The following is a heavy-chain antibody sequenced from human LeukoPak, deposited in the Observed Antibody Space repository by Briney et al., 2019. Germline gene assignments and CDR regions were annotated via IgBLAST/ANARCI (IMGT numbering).Heavy chain of an antibody. J-gene: IGHJ5*02. CDR2: INHSGST. CDR3: ARVEHIVVVTAIQNWFDP. V-gene: IGHV4-34*01. CDR1: GGSFNGYY. D-gene: IGHD2-21*02. Sequence: PSETLSLTCAVYGGSFNGYYWSWIRQPPGKGLEWIGEINHSGSTNYNPSLKSRVTISVDTSKNQFSLKLSSVTAADTAVYYCARVEHIVVVTAIQNWFDPWGQGTLVTVSS.